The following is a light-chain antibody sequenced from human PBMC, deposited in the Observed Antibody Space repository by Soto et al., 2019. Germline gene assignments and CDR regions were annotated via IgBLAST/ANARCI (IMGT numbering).Light chain of an antibody. CDR3: LLFSGGARLWV. Sequence: QAVVTQEPSLTVSPGGTVTLTCASSTVAVTSGYYPNWFQQKPGQAPRVLVYSTSNKHYWTPARFSGSLVGGKAALTLSGWQPEDAAEYYFLLFSGGARLWVLGGGTKRTVL. J-gene: IGLJ3*02. CDR2: STS. CDR1: TVAVTSGYY. V-gene: IGLV7-43*01.